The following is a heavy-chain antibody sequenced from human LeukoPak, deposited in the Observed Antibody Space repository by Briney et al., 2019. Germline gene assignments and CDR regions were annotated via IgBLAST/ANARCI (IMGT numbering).Heavy chain of an antibody. Sequence: PGGSLRLSCAASGFNFTNYNMNWVRQAPGKGLEWVSSIHSSSDSIYYADSLKGRFTISRDNAKNSLYLQMNSLRAEDTAVYYCARDLAWDAFDIWGQGTMVTVSS. V-gene: IGHV3-21*01. J-gene: IGHJ3*02. CDR2: IHSSSDSI. CDR1: GFNFTNYN. CDR3: ARDLAWDAFDI.